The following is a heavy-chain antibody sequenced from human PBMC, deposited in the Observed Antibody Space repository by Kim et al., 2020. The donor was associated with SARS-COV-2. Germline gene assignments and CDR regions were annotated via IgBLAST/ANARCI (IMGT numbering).Heavy chain of an antibody. Sequence: SVKVSCKASGGTFSSYAISWVRQAPGQGLEWMGGIIPIFGTANYAQKFQGRVTITADKSTSTAYMELSSLRSEDTAVYYCAGGDYYDSSGYDDAFDIWGQGTMVTVSS. V-gene: IGHV1-69*06. D-gene: IGHD3-22*01. J-gene: IGHJ3*02. CDR1: GGTFSSYA. CDR3: AGGDYYDSSGYDDAFDI. CDR2: IIPIFGTA.